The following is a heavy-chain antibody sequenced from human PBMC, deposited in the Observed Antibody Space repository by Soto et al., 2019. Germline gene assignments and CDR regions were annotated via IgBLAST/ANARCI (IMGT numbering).Heavy chain of an antibody. Sequence: GGSLRLSCAASGFTFSNYWMCWVRQAPGKGLEWVANIKQDGSEKYYVDSVTGRFTISRDNAKNSLYLQMNSLRVEDTAVYHCARSGVVGTRLQYIDLWGRGTLVTVSS. D-gene: IGHD1-1*01. CDR3: ARSGVVGTRLQYIDL. CDR1: GFTFSNYW. V-gene: IGHV3-7*01. CDR2: IKQDGSEK. J-gene: IGHJ2*01.